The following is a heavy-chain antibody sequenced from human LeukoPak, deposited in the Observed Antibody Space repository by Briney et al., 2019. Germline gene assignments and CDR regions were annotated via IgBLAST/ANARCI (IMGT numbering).Heavy chain of an antibody. Sequence: GASVNVSCKASGYTFTRYAMNWVRQAPGQGLGWMGWINTNTGNPTYAQGFTGRFVFSLDTSVSTAYLQISSLKAEDTAVYYCARDMGSNHWSFDYWGQGTLVTVSS. D-gene: IGHD2-15*01. CDR3: ARDMGSNHWSFDY. CDR2: INTNTGNP. CDR1: GYTFTRYA. J-gene: IGHJ4*02. V-gene: IGHV7-4-1*02.